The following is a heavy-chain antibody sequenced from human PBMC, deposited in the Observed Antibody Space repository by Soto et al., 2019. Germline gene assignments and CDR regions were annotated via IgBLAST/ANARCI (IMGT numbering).Heavy chain of an antibody. J-gene: IGHJ5*02. CDR3: ARTHGYCSGGSCYSNHERWFDP. D-gene: IGHD2-15*01. CDR2: ISAYNGNT. Sequence: ASVKVSCKASGYTFTSYGISWVRQAPGQGLEWMGWISAYNGNTNYAQKLQGRVTMTTDTSTSTAYMELRSLRSDDTAVYYCARTHGYCSGGSCYSNHERWFDPWGQGTLVTVSS. CDR1: GYTFTSYG. V-gene: IGHV1-18*01.